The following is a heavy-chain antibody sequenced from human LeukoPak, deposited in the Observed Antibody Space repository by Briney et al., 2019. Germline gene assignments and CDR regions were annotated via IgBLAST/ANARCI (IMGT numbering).Heavy chain of an antibody. Sequence: ASVKVSCKASVYTFTSYGISWVRQAPGQGLEWMGWISAYNGNTNYAQKLQGRVTMTTDTSTSTAYMELRSLRSDDTAVYYCARDLITMVRGAHLFDYWGQGTLVTVSS. CDR2: ISAYNGNT. CDR1: VYTFTSYG. V-gene: IGHV1-18*01. J-gene: IGHJ4*02. D-gene: IGHD3-10*01. CDR3: ARDLITMVRGAHLFDY.